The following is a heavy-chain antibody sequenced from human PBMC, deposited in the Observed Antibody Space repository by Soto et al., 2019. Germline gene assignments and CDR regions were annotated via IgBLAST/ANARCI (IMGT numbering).Heavy chain of an antibody. CDR2: ISSSSSYI. J-gene: IGHJ4*02. V-gene: IGHV3-21*01. CDR1: GFTFSSYS. CDR3: ARDPLLWFGENYFDY. D-gene: IGHD3-10*01. Sequence: GSLRLSCAASGFTFSSYSMNWVRQAPGKGLEWVSSISSSSSYIYYADSVKGRFTISRDNAKNSLYLQMNSLRAEDTAVYYCARDPLLWFGENYFDYWGQGTLVTVSS.